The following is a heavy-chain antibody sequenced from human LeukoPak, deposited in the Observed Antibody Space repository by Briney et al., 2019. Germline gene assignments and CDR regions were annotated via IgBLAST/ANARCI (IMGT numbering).Heavy chain of an antibody. Sequence: GGSLKLSCAASGSTFSGSAMHWVRQASGKGLEWVGRIRSKANSYATAYAASVKGRFTISRDDSKNTAYLQMNSLKTEDMAVYYCTRLGRGMWYWGQGTLVTVSS. CDR2: IRSKANSYAT. J-gene: IGHJ4*02. CDR1: GSTFSGSA. D-gene: IGHD3-10*01. V-gene: IGHV3-73*01. CDR3: TRLGRGMWY.